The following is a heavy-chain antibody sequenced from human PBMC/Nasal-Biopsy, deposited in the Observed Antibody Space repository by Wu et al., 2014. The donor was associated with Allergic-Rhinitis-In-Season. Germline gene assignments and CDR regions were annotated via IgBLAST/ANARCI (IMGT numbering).Heavy chain of an antibody. Sequence: IGYIYYSGSTNYNPSLKSRVTISVDTSKNQFSLKLSSVTAADTAVYYCARDGPIDAFDIWGPRDNGHRLF. V-gene: IGHV4-59*01. J-gene: IGHJ3*02. CDR3: ARDGPIDAFDI. CDR2: IYYSGST.